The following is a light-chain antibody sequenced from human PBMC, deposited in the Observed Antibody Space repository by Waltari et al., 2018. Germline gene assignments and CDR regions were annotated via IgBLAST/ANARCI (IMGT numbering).Light chain of an antibody. Sequence: EIVLTQSPATLSLSPGERATLSCRASQSVSSYLAWYQQKPGQAPRLLIYDASKRATGIPGRLSGSGSGTDFTLTISSLEPEDFAVYYCQQRSNWPITFGQGTRLEIK. J-gene: IGKJ5*01. V-gene: IGKV3-11*01. CDR3: QQRSNWPIT. CDR2: DAS. CDR1: QSVSSY.